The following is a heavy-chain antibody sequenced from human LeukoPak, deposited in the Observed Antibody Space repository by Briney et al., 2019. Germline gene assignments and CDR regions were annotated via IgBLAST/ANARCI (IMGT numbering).Heavy chain of an antibody. J-gene: IGHJ5*02. Sequence: SETLSLTCAVSGGSMTTGNWWTWVRQSPDKGLEWIGEIFHNGTSNYNPSLKSRVTISVDTSKNQFSLKLSSVTAADTAMYYCARNRYYYGSGSYGVPNWFDPWGQGTLVTVSS. CDR1: GGSMTTGNW. CDR2: IFHNGTS. D-gene: IGHD3-10*01. CDR3: ARNRYYYGSGSYGVPNWFDP. V-gene: IGHV4-4*02.